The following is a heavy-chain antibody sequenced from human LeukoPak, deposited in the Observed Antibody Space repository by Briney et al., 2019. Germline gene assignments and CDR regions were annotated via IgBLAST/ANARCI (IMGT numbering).Heavy chain of an antibody. CDR3: ARDDAVMAADALDI. CDR1: GGTFSSYA. D-gene: IGHD2-21*01. Sequence: SVKVSCKASGGTFSSYAISWVRQAPGQGLEWMGRIIPILGIANYAQKFQGRVTITADKSTSTAYMELSSLRSEDTAVYYYARDDAVMAADALDIWGQGTMVTVSS. V-gene: IGHV1-69*04. CDR2: IIPILGIA. J-gene: IGHJ3*02.